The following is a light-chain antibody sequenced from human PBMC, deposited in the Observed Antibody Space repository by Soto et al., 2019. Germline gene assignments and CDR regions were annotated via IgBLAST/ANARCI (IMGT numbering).Light chain of an antibody. V-gene: IGKV1-27*01. Sequence: DIQMTQSPSSLSAFVGDRVTITCRASQGINNYLAWYQHKPRKVPKLLIYGASTLQSGVPSRFSGSASGTEFTLTISSLQPEDVATYYCQKYDRAPWTFGHGTKVEIK. CDR2: GAS. CDR3: QKYDRAPWT. J-gene: IGKJ1*01. CDR1: QGINNY.